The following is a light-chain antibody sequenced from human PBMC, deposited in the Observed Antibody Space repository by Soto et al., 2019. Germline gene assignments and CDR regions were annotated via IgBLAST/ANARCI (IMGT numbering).Light chain of an antibody. CDR3: QQYYSFPRT. Sequence: AIWMTQSPSSLSASTGERVTITCRASQGLSSYLAWYQQKPGKAPKLLIFAASNLQSWVPSRFSGSGSGTEFTLTISCLQSEDFATYYCQQYYSFPRTFGQGTKVYIK. V-gene: IGKV1-8*01. CDR1: QGLSSY. CDR2: AAS. J-gene: IGKJ1*01.